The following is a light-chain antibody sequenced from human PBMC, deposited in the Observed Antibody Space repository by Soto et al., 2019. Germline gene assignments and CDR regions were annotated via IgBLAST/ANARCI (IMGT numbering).Light chain of an antibody. CDR2: AAS. V-gene: IGKV1-39*01. J-gene: IGKJ1*01. CDR1: QSISSY. Sequence: DIQMTQSPSSLSASVGDRVTITCRASQSISSYLNWYQQKPGEAPKLLIYAASSLQSGVPSRFSGSGSGTEFTLTISSLQSDDFATYYCQQYSSYPTFGQGTKVDIK. CDR3: QQYSSYPT.